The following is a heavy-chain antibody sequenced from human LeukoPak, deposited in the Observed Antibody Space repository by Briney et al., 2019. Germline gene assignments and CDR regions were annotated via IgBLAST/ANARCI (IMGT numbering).Heavy chain of an antibody. CDR1: GYTFTSYY. J-gene: IGHJ3*02. CDR2: INPSGGST. V-gene: IGHV1-46*01. Sequence: ASVKVSCKASGYTFTSYYIHWVRQAPGQGLEWMGIINPSGGSTSYVQKFQGRVTMTRDMSTSTVYMELSSLRSEDTAVYYCARAVVTSPRSAFDIWGQGTMVTVSS. D-gene: IGHD4-23*01. CDR3: ARAVVTSPRSAFDI.